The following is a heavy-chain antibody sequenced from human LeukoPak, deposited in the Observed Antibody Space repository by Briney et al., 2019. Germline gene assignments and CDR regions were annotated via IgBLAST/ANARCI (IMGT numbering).Heavy chain of an antibody. CDR3: ASAQGGGSGSWYYYCYYYMDV. CDR2: ISSSSSYI. D-gene: IGHD3-10*01. Sequence: PGGSLRLSCAASGFTFSSYSMNWVRQAPGKGLEWVSSISSSSSYIYYADSVKGRFTISRDNAKNSLYLQMNSLRAEDTAVYYCASAQGGGSGSWYYYCYYYMDVWGKGTTVTVSS. J-gene: IGHJ6*03. V-gene: IGHV3-21*01. CDR1: GFTFSSYS.